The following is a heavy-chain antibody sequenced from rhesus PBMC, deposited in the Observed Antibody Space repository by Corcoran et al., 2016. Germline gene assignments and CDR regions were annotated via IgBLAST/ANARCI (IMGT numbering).Heavy chain of an antibody. J-gene: IGHJ4*01. CDR1: GGSSSSSH. Sequence: QLQLQESGPGLVKPSETLSVTCAVSGGSSSSSHWSWRRLAPGKGREWIGYIYGRGSSTNYSPSLKSRVTLSVDTSKTQLSLKLSSVTAADTAVYYCASLLRREAWGQGVLVTVSS. D-gene: IGHD4-29*01. CDR3: ASLLRREA. V-gene: IGHV4-169*02. CDR2: IYGRGSST.